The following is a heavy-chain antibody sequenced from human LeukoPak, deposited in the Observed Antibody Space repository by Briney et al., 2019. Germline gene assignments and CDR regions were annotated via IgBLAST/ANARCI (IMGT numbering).Heavy chain of an antibody. J-gene: IGHJ4*02. CDR2: INPSGGST. V-gene: IGHV1-46*01. CDR1: GYTFTSYY. Sequence: ASVTVSCKASGYTFTSYYMHWVRQAPGQGLEWMGIINPSGGSTSYAQKLQGRVTMTTDTSTSTAYMELRSLRSDDTAVYYCARVSGWYDYWGQGTLVTVSS. CDR3: ARVSGWYDY. D-gene: IGHD6-19*01.